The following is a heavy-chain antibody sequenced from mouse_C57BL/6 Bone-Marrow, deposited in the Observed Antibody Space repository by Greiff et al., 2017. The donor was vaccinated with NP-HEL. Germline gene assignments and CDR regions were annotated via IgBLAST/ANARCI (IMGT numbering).Heavy chain of an antibody. CDR3: ARKGLTGYGVYWYFDV. V-gene: IGHV2-2*01. CDR2: IWSGGST. J-gene: IGHJ1*03. CDR1: GFSLTSYG. D-gene: IGHD4-1*01. Sequence: VKLVESGPGLVQPSQSLSITCTVSGFSLTSYGVHWVRQSPGKGLEWLGVIWSGGSTDYNAAFISRLSISKDNSKSQVFFKRNRRKADDTAIYYGARKGLTGYGVYWYFDVWGTGTTVTVSS.